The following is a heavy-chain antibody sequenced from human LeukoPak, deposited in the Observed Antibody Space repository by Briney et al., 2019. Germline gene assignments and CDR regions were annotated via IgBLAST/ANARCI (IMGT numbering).Heavy chain of an antibody. CDR1: GFTFSSYA. V-gene: IGHV3-23*01. CDR2: ISGSGGST. J-gene: IGHJ4*02. Sequence: GGSLRLSCAASGFTFSSYAMSWVRQAPGKGLEWVSGISGSGGSTYHADSVKGRFTISRDNSKNTLYLQMNSLRAEDTAVYYCAKALPAYYYDSSGYYNTPRPGYFDYWGQGTLVTVSS. D-gene: IGHD3-22*01. CDR3: AKALPAYYYDSSGYYNTPRPGYFDY.